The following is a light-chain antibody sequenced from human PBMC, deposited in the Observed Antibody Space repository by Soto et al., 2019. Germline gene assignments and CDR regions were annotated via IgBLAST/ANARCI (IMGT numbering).Light chain of an antibody. J-gene: IGLJ1*01. CDR1: SSDVGFYNY. CDR2: EVT. V-gene: IGLV2-14*01. CDR3: CSYTTSSTRV. Sequence: QSALTQPASVSGSPGQSIAISCTGSSSDVGFYNYVSWYQQHPGKVTKLIIYEVTNRPSGVSNRFSGSKSGNTASLTISGLQAEDEADYYCCSYTTSSTRVFGSGTKLTVL.